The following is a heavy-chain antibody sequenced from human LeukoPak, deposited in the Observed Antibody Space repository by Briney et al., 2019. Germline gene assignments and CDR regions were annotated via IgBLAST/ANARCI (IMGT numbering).Heavy chain of an antibody. CDR2: ISAYNGNT. J-gene: IGHJ4*02. CDR3: ARDLLTSQPRDRYFDY. Sequence: GASVKVSCKASGYTFTSYGISWVRQAPGQGLEWMGWISAYNGNTNYAQKLQGRVTMTTDTSTSTAYMELRSLRSDDTAVYYCARDLLTSQPRDRYFDYWGQGTLVTVSS. D-gene: IGHD1-14*01. V-gene: IGHV1-18*01. CDR1: GYTFTSYG.